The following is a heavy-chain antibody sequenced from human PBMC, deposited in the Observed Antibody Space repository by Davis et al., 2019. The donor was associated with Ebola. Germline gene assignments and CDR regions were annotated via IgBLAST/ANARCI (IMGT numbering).Heavy chain of an antibody. D-gene: IGHD5-18*01. CDR1: GYTFTAYY. CDR2: INPNSGGT. CDR3: ARGDVDTAMGNFDL. J-gene: IGHJ2*01. V-gene: IGHV1-2*02. Sequence: ASVKVSCKASGYTFTAYYLHWVRQAPGQGLEWMGWINPNSGGTNYAQKVQGRVTMTRDTSISTAYMELSRLRSDDTAVYYCARGDVDTAMGNFDLWGRGTLVTVSS.